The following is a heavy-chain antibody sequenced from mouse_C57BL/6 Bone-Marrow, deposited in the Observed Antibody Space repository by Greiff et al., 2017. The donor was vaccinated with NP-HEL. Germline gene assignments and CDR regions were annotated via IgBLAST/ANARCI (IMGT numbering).Heavy chain of an antibody. V-gene: IGHV1-50*01. J-gene: IGHJ1*03. CDR2: IDPSDSYT. D-gene: IGHD1-1*01. Sequence: QVQLQQPGAELVKPGASVKLSCKASGYTFTSYWMQWVKQRPGQGLEWIGEIDPSDSYTNYNQKFKGKATLTVDTSSSTAYMQRSSLTSEDSAVYYCARGYGSSYDWYFDVWGTGTTVTVSS. CDR3: ARGYGSSYDWYFDV. CDR1: GYTFTSYW.